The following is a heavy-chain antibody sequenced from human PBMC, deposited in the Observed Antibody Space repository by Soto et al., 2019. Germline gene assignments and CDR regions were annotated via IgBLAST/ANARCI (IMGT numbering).Heavy chain of an antibody. Sequence: SCAVSGFTFSAYWMHWVRHFPGKGLTWVSRISDDGSTATYADSVKGRFVISRDNAKNSLYLEMNTLRADDSGLYYCARGPRVSSTGTGAHWGRGTLVTSPQ. CDR2: ISDDGSTA. D-gene: IGHD1-1*01. CDR3: ARGPRVSSTGTGAH. J-gene: IGHJ4*02. CDR1: GFTFSAYW. V-gene: IGHV3-74*01.